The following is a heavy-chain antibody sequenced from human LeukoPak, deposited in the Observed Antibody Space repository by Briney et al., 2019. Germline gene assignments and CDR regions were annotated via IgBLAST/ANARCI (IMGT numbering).Heavy chain of an antibody. CDR1: GGTFSSYA. D-gene: IGHD6-13*01. Sequence: SVRVSCKASGGTFSSYAISWVRQAPGQGLEWMGGIIPIFGTANYAQKFQGRVTITTDESTSTAYMELSSLRSEDTAVYYCARDRGGISWYNWFDPWGQGALVTVSS. CDR3: ARDRGGISWYNWFDP. V-gene: IGHV1-69*05. J-gene: IGHJ5*02. CDR2: IIPIFGTA.